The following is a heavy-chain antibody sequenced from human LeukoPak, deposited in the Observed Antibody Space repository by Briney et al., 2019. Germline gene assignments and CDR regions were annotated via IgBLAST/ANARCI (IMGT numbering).Heavy chain of an antibody. D-gene: IGHD1-26*01. CDR3: AKPRGATRYYFDY. CDR1: GFTFSSYA. J-gene: IGHJ4*02. CDR2: ISGSGGST. V-gene: IGHV3-23*01. Sequence: GGFLRLSCAASGFTFSSYAMSWVRQAPGKGLEWVSAISGSGGSTYYADSVKGRLTISRDNSKNTLYLQMNSLRAEDTAVYYCAKPRGATRYYFDYWGQGTLVTVSS.